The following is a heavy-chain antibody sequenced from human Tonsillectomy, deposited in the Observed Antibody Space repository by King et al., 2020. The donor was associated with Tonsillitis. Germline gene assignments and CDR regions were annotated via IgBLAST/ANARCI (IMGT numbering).Heavy chain of an antibody. J-gene: IGHJ4*02. Sequence: VQLVESGGNLVKPGGSLRLSCAASGFTFSNTWMSWVRQAPGKGLEWVGRIKSKTDGGTTDYAAPVEGRFTISRDDSKNTLYLQMNSLKTEGTAGYYCARGIAAAGTADYGGQGTVGTVS. CDR2: IKSKTDGGTT. D-gene: IGHD6-13*01. CDR3: ARGIAAAGTADY. V-gene: IGHV3-15*01. CDR1: GFTFSNTW.